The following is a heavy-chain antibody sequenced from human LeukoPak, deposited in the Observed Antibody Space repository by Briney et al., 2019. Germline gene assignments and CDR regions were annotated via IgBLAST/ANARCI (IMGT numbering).Heavy chain of an antibody. CDR3: ARGIAARPSDFDY. Sequence: GRSLRLSCAASGFTVSSNYMSWVRQAPGKGLEWVSVIYSGGSTYYADSVKGRFTISRDNSKNTLYLQMNSLRAEDTAVYYCARGIAARPSDFDYWGQGTLVTVSS. CDR2: IYSGGST. V-gene: IGHV3-53*01. J-gene: IGHJ4*02. CDR1: GFTVSSNY. D-gene: IGHD6-6*01.